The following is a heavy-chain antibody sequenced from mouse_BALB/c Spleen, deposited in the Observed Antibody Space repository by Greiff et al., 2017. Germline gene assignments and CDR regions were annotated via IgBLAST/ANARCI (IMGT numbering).Heavy chain of an antibody. V-gene: IGHV3-2*02. D-gene: IGHD2-2*01. J-gene: IGHJ4*01. CDR1: GYSITSDYA. CDR2: ISYSGST. Sequence: VQLKESGPGLVKPSQSLSLTCTVTGYSITSDYAWNWIRQFPGNKLEWMGYISYSGSTSYNPSLKSRISITRDTSKNQFFLQLNSVTTEDTATYYCARSGYGYGYAMDYWGQGTSVTVSS. CDR3: ARSGYGYGYAMDY.